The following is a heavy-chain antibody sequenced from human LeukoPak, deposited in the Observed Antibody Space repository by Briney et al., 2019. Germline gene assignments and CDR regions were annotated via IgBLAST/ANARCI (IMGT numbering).Heavy chain of an antibody. Sequence: PGRSLRLSCAASGFTFRSYWMSWVRQAPGKGLEWVANLDLDGIYKQSAASVEGRFTISRDNAKNSLFLQMNSLRVEDTAVYYCARHVPQSGYPRHFDYWGQGTLVTVSS. CDR1: GFTFRSYW. J-gene: IGHJ4*02. CDR3: ARHVPQSGYPRHFDY. V-gene: IGHV3-7*05. D-gene: IGHD5-12*01. CDR2: LDLDGIYK.